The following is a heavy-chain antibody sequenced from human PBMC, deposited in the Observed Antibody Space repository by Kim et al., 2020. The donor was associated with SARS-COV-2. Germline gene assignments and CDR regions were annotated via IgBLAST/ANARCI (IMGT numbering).Heavy chain of an antibody. V-gene: IGHV3-74*01. D-gene: IGHD4-17*01. CDR3: AREGWDYGDYSIERYYGMDV. CDR2: INSDGSST. J-gene: IGHJ6*02. CDR1: GFTFSSYW. Sequence: GGSLRLSCAASGFTFSSYWMHWVRQAPGKGLVWVSRINSDGSSTSYADSVKGRFTISRDNAKNTLYLQMNSLRAEDTPVYYCAREGWDYGDYSIERYYGMDVWGQGTTVTVSS.